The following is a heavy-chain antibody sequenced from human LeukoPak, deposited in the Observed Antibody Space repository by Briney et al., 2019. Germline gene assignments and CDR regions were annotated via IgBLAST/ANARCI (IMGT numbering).Heavy chain of an antibody. Sequence: GGSLRLSCAASGFTFSNYGMHWVRQAPGKGLEWVAVIWFDGSDKYYADSVKGRFTISRDNSKNTLYLQMNSLRAKDTAVYYCARYRAAPNYFDFWGQGTLVTVSS. CDR2: IWFDGSDK. D-gene: IGHD2-15*01. CDR3: ARYRAAPNYFDF. CDR1: GFTFSNYG. J-gene: IGHJ4*02. V-gene: IGHV3-33*08.